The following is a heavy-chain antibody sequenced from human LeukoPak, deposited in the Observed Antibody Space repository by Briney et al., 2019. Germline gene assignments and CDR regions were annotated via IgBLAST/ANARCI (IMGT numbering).Heavy chain of an antibody. CDR2: ISGSGGV. Sequence: GGPLRLSCAASCFTLSCHVKSERRAAREGRLEELSGISGSGGVYYAASATGRLAISREISKNTLSMQMYSLKAEATAVYYCATLPTSSSTGQFDNWGQGTLVTVSS. CDR3: ATLPTSSSTGQFDN. V-gene: IGHV3-23*01. J-gene: IGHJ4*02. CDR1: CFTLSCHV. D-gene: IGHD1-14*01.